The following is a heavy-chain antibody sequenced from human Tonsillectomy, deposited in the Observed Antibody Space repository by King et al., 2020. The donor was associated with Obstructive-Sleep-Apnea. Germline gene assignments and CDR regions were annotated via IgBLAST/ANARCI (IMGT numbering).Heavy chain of an antibody. J-gene: IGHJ4*02. CDR3: ASASVTTFDY. Sequence: QLQESGPGLVKPSENLSLTCTVSGGSVSSGTYYWSWIRQPPGKGLEWIGYIYYSGSTNYNPSLKSRVTISVDTSKNQFSLKLSSVTATDTAVYFCASASVTTFDYWGQGTLVTVSS. CDR1: GGSVSSGTYY. V-gene: IGHV4-61*01. CDR2: IYYSGST. D-gene: IGHD4-17*01.